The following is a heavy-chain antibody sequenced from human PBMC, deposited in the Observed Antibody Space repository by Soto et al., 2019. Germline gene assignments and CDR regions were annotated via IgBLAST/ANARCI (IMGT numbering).Heavy chain of an antibody. D-gene: IGHD1-26*01. CDR2: IYWDDDK. J-gene: IGHJ4*02. CDR3: AHSLSGNYYFDY. V-gene: IGHV2-5*02. Sequence: QITLKESGPTLVQPTQTLTLTCTFSGFSLSTSGVGVGWIRQPPGEALEWLALIYWDDDKRYSPSLKSRLTITKDTSKNQVVLTVTNMDPVDTATYYCAHSLSGNYYFDYWGQGTLVTVSS. CDR1: GFSLSTSGVG.